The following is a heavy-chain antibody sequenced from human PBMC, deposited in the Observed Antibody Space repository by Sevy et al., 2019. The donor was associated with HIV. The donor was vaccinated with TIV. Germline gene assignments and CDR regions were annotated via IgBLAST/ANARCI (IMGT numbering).Heavy chain of an antibody. CDR2: IYYSGST. J-gene: IGHJ5*02. V-gene: IGHV4-39*01. CDR3: ARHPVGDYDFWSGYYKRYNWFDP. Sequence: SETLSLTCTVSGGSISSSSYYWGWIRQPPGKGLEWIGSIYYSGSTYYNPSLTSRVTISVDTSKNQFSLKLSVVTAAETALYYCARHPVGDYDFWSGYYKRYNWFDPWGQGTLVTVSS. D-gene: IGHD3-3*01. CDR1: GGSISSSSYY.